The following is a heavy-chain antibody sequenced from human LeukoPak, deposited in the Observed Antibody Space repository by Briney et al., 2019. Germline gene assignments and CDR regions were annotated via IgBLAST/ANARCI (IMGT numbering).Heavy chain of an antibody. V-gene: IGHV3-21*01. CDR2: ISSSSSYI. J-gene: IGHJ4*02. CDR1: GFTFSGYS. Sequence: GGSLRLSCAASGFTFSGYSMNWVRQAPGKGLQWVSSISSSSSYIYYADSVKGRFTISRDNAKNSLYLQMNSLRAEDTAVYYCARKGFRVFDYWGQGTLVTVSS. CDR3: ARKGFRVFDY.